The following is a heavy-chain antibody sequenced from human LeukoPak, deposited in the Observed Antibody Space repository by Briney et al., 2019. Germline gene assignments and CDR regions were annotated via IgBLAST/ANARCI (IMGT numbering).Heavy chain of an antibody. J-gene: IGHJ4*02. CDR2: IKQDGSEK. D-gene: IGHD1-26*01. CDR3: AKRGRFEWELRY. V-gene: IGHV3-7*03. Sequence: GGSLRLSCAASGFTFSSYWMSWVRQAPGKGLEWVANIKQDGSEKYYVDSVKGRFTISRDNSKNTLYLQMNSLRAEDTAVYYCAKRGRFEWELRYWGQGTLVTVSS. CDR1: GFTFSSYW.